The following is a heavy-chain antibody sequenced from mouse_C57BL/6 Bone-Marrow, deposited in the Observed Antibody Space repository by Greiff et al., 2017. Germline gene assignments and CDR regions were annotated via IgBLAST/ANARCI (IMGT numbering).Heavy chain of an antibody. CDR1: GYTFTSYW. J-gene: IGHJ4*01. V-gene: IGHV1-55*01. CDR2: IYPGSGST. CDR3: ARGGNSTMITTRWYYYAMDY. Sequence: QVQLQQPGAELVKPGASVKMSCKASGYTFTSYWITWVKQRPGQGLEWIGDIYPGSGSTNYNEKFKSKATLTVDTSSSTAYMQLSSLTSEDSAVYYCARGGNSTMITTRWYYYAMDYWGQGTSGTVSS. D-gene: IGHD2-4*01.